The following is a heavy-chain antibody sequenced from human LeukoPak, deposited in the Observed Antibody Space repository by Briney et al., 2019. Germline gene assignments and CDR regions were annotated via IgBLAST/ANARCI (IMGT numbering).Heavy chain of an antibody. D-gene: IGHD4-17*01. J-gene: IGHJ4*02. V-gene: IGHV1-18*01. CDR3: AGVGHDYGDYRFHFDY. CDR1: GYTFTSYG. Sequence: ASVKVSCKASGYTFTSYGINWVRQAPGQGLEWMGWISAYNGNTNYAQKLQGRVTMTTDTSTSTAYMELRSLTSDDTAVYYCAGVGHDYGDYRFHFDYWGQGTLVTVSS. CDR2: ISAYNGNT.